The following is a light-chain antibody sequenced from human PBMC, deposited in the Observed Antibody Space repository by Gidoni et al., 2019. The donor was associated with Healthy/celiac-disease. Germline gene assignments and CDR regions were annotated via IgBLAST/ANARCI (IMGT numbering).Light chain of an antibody. CDR2: GAS. V-gene: IGKV3-20*01. Sequence: EIVFTPSPGTPSLSPGESATLSCRASQSVSSSYLAWYQQKPGQATRLLIYGASSRSTGIPDRCSGGGSGTNFTPTISRLEQEDVAVYYCQQYGSSPRTFGQGTKVEIK. J-gene: IGKJ1*01. CDR1: QSVSSSY. CDR3: QQYGSSPRT.